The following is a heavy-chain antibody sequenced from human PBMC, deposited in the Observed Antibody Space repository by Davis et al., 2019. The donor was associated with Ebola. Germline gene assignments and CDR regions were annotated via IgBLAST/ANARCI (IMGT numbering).Heavy chain of an antibody. J-gene: IGHJ6*03. CDR3: ARGEDDYGGNSDYYYYMDV. CDR2: IYTSGST. CDR1: GDSISRDY. V-gene: IGHV4-4*07. D-gene: IGHD4-23*01. Sequence: PSETLSLTCTVSGDSISRDYWSWIRQPAGKGLEWIGRIYTSGSTNYNPSLKSRVTMSVDTSKNQFSLKLSSVTAADTAVYYCARGEDDYGGNSDYYYYMDVWGKGTTVTVSS.